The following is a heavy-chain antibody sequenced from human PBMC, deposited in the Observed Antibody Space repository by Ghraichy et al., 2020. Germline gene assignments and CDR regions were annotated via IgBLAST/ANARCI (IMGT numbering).Heavy chain of an antibody. V-gene: IGHV3-53*01. CDR1: GFTVSSSY. J-gene: IGHJ3*02. Sequence: GGSLRLSCAASGFTVSSSYMSWVRQAPGKGLEWVSVIYSGGSTYYADSVKGRFTISRDNSKNTLCLQMNSLRAEDTAVYYCARFSGGKGAFDIWGQGTMVTVSS. CDR3: ARFSGGKGAFDI. D-gene: IGHD3-16*01. CDR2: IYSGGST.